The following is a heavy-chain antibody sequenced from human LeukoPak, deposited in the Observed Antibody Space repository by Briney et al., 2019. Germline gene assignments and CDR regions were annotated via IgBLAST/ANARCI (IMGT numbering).Heavy chain of an antibody. CDR2: INPNSGGT. J-gene: IGHJ4*02. CDR1: GYTFTGYD. CDR3: AREPPYCSSTSCYMGGFDY. Sequence: GASVKLSCKVSGYTFTGYDIHWVRQAPRHGLEWMGWINPNSGGTNYEQKFQGRVTMTRDTSISKAYMELSRLRSADTAVYYCAREPPYCSSTSCYMGGFDYWGQGTLVTVSS. D-gene: IGHD2-2*02. V-gene: IGHV1-2*02.